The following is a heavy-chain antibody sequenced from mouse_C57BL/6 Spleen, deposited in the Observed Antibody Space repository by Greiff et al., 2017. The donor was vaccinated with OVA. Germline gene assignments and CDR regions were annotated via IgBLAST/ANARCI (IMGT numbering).Heavy chain of an antibody. D-gene: IGHD1-1*01. CDR1: GYAFSSYW. CDR2: IYPGDGDT. Sequence: QVQLQQSGAELVKPGASVKISCKASGYAFSSYWMNWVKQRPGKGLEWIGQIYPGDGDTNYNGKFKGKATLTADKSSSTAYMQLSSLTSEDSAVYFCARMGSYGSSYDAMDYWGQGTSVTVSS. CDR3: ARMGSYGSSYDAMDY. V-gene: IGHV1-80*01. J-gene: IGHJ4*01.